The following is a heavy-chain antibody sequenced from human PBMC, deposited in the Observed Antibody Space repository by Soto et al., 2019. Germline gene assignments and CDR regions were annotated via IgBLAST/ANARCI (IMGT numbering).Heavy chain of an antibody. D-gene: IGHD1-26*01. CDR3: TRGPRADSSGTGAH. J-gene: IGHJ4*02. V-gene: IGHV1-2*02. CDR2: INPDTGDR. CDR1: GYSFTYSH. Sequence: XSVKVSCKASGYSFTYSHIHWVRQAPGQGLEWMGWINPDTGDRNYAQRFQGRLTLTRDTSITTAYMALTRLTSDDTAIYYCTRGPRADSSGTGAHWGQGTPVTVSS.